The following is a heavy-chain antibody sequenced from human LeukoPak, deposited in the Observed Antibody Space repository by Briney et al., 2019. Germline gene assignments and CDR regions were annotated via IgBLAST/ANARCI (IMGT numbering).Heavy chain of an antibody. CDR3: ARSMSYYYDSSGYYPDVNYFDY. CDR1: GYTFTGYY. CDR2: INPNSGGT. Sequence: VASVKVSCKASGYTFTGYYMHWVRQAPGQGLEWMGWINPNSGGTNYAQKFQGRVTMTRDTSISTAYMELSRLRTDDTAVYYCARSMSYYYDSSGYYPDVNYFDYWGQGTLVTVSS. V-gene: IGHV1-2*02. J-gene: IGHJ4*02. D-gene: IGHD3-22*01.